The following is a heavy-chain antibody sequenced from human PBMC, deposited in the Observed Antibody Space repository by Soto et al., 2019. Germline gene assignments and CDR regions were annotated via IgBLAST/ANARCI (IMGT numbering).Heavy chain of an antibody. CDR3: ARVYSDYYFVY. Sequence: SETLSLTCTVSGGSIYSCAFYWSWIRQHPGKGLEWIGYIYYTGNTYYSPSLKSRVTMSVDTSKNQFSLKLSSVTAADTAVYYCARVYSDYYFVYWGQGTLVTVSS. CDR1: GGSIYSCAFY. D-gene: IGHD4-17*01. V-gene: IGHV4-31*03. J-gene: IGHJ4*02. CDR2: IYYTGNT.